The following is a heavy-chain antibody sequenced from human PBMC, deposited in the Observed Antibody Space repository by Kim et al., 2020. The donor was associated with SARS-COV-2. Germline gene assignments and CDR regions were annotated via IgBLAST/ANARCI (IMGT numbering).Heavy chain of an antibody. V-gene: IGHV3-74*01. Sequence: TTAYADSGKGRFTVSRDNATNTLYLQMNSLRAEDTAVYFCARSPSGPEGYWGQGTLVTVSS. CDR3: ARSPSGPEGY. J-gene: IGHJ4*02. CDR2: TT.